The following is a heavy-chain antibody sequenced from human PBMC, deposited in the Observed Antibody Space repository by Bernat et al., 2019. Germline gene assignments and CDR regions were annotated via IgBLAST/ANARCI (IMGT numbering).Heavy chain of an antibody. CDR2: IKQDGDEK. CDR3: ARGSIIAANIFEY. J-gene: IGHJ4*02. D-gene: IGHD6-6*01. Sequence: EVQLVESGGGLVQPGGSLRLSCAASAFTFSNYWMNWVRQAPGKGLEWVANIKQDGDEKYYVDSVKGRFTISRDNAKNSLYLQMNSLRAEDTAVYYCARGSIIAANIFEYWGQGTQVTVSS. CDR1: AFTFSNYW. V-gene: IGHV3-7*03.